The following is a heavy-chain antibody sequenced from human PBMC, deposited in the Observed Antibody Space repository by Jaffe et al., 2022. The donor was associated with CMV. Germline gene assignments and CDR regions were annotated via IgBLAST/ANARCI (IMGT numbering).Heavy chain of an antibody. CDR3: AREPQYDSSGYYPDAFDI. D-gene: IGHD3-22*01. CDR2: INPSGGST. J-gene: IGHJ3*02. Sequence: QVQLVQSGAEVKKPGASVKVSCKASGYTFTSYYMHWVRQAPGQGLEWMGIINPSGGSTSYAQKFQGRVTMTRDTSTSTVYMELSSLRSEDTAVYYCAREPQYDSSGYYPDAFDIWGQGTMVTVSS. V-gene: IGHV1-46*01. CDR1: GYTFTSYY.